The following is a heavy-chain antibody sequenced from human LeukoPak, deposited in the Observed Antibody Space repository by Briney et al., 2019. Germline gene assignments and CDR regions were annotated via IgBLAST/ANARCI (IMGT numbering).Heavy chain of an antibody. CDR3: ARVYGATIFESWFDP. CDR1: GGSISSSSYY. Sequence: SETLSLTCTVSGGSISSSSYYWGWIRQPPGKGLEWIGSIYYSGSTYYNPSLKSRVTISVDTSKNQFSLKLSSVTAADTAVYHCARVYGATIFESWFDPWGQGTLVTVSS. J-gene: IGHJ5*02. D-gene: IGHD3-3*01. CDR2: IYYSGST. V-gene: IGHV4-39*07.